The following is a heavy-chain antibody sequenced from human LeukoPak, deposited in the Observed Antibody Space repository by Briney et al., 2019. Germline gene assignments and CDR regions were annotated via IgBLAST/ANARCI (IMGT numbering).Heavy chain of an antibody. Sequence: PGRSLRLSCAASGFTFSHYGMHWVRQAPGKGLEWVAVIWNDGTNRYYGDSVKGRFTISRDDSKNTVYLQMNGRRAGDTAVYYCAKDAQRGFDYSNSLEYWGQGTLVTVSS. D-gene: IGHD4-11*01. CDR2: IWNDGTNR. CDR1: GFTFSHYG. CDR3: AKDAQRGFDYSNSLEY. V-gene: IGHV3-33*06. J-gene: IGHJ4*02.